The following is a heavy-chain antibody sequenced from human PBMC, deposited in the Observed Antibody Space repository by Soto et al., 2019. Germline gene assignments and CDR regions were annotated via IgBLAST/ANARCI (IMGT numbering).Heavy chain of an antibody. D-gene: IGHD2-15*01. V-gene: IGHV3-33*01. CDR3: ARETGSCPGD. CDR2: IWYDGSNK. Sequence: GGSLRLSCAASGFIFSTYDMYWVRQAPGKGLEWVAVIWYDGSNKYYADSVKGRFTISRDNSKSTLYLQMNNLRVEDTAVYYCARETGSCPGDWGQGTLVTVSS. CDR1: GFIFSTYD. J-gene: IGHJ4*02.